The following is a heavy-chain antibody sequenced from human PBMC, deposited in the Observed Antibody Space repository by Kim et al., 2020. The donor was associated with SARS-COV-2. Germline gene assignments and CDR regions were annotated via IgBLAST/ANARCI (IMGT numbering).Heavy chain of an antibody. CDR2: IIPIFGTA. J-gene: IGHJ6*02. CDR3: AREVPIRHYGDLDYYYYGMDV. CDR1: GGTFSSYA. D-gene: IGHD4-17*01. Sequence: SVKVSCKASGGTFSSYAISWVRQAPGQGLEWMGGIIPIFGTANYAQKFQGRVTITADESTSTAYMELSSLRSEDTAVYYCAREVPIRHYGDLDYYYYGMDVWGQETTVTVSS. V-gene: IGHV1-69*13.